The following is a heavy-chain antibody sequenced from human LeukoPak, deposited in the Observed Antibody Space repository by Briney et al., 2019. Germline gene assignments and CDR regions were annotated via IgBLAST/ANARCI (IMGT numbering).Heavy chain of an antibody. V-gene: IGHV4-59*08. CDR1: GVSISTFY. CDR2: IYYSGNT. J-gene: IGHJ4*02. D-gene: IGHD3-9*01. Sequence: SETLSLTCTVSGVSISTFYWSWIRQPPGKGLEWIGYIYYSGNTNYNPSLKSRVTISVDTSKNQFSLKLSSVTAADTAVYYCARRYCDILTGYYEDYWGQGTLVTVSS. CDR3: ARRYCDILTGYYEDY.